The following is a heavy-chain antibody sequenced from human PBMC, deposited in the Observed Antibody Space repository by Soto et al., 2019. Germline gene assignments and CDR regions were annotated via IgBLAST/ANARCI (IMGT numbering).Heavy chain of an antibody. Sequence: QVQLVQSGAEVKRPGSSVRVSCKASGDTFGRNAIHWVRQAPGQGLEWMGGIIPMFPTTNYAQKFKGRLTIYADESTGTASMEMTSLTSEDTAVYYCTKDGDSADYGYWGQGTLVTVSS. CDR2: IIPMFPTT. CDR1: GDTFGRNA. CDR3: TKDGDSADYGY. V-gene: IGHV1-69*01. J-gene: IGHJ4*02. D-gene: IGHD2-21*01.